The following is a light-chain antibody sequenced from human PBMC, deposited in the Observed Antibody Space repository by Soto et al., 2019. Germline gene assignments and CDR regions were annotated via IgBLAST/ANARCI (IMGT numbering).Light chain of an antibody. CDR2: SNN. CDR3: ASWDDRLGAVI. CDR1: SSNIGGTNY. J-gene: IGLJ2*01. Sequence: QSALAQPPSASGTPGQRVFISCSGSSSNIGGTNYAYWYQQLPGAAPKLLMHSNNLRPSGVPERISGSKSGTSASLAISGLRSEDEAVYYCASWDDRLGAVIXGGGTKSPS. V-gene: IGLV1-47*02.